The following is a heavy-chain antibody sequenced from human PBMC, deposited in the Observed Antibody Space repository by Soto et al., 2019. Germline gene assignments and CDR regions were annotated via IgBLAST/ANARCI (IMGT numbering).Heavy chain of an antibody. V-gene: IGHV3-23*01. CDR1: GFTFSSYA. CDR3: AKVLGTQPLYCSSTSRCYYGMDV. Sequence: GGSLRLSCAASGFTFSSYAISWVRQAPGKGLEWVSAISGSGGSTYYADSVKGRFTISRDNSKNTLYLQMNSLRAEDTAVYYCAKVLGTQPLYCSSTSRCYYGMDVWGQGTTVTVSS. J-gene: IGHJ6*02. D-gene: IGHD2-2*01. CDR2: ISGSGGST.